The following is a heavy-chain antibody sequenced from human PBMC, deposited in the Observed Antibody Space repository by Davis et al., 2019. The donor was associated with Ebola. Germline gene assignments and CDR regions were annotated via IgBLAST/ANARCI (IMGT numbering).Heavy chain of an antibody. J-gene: IGHJ4*02. D-gene: IGHD4-17*01. CDR2: ISTFDGKT. CDR3: ARGLDFGDYTDY. CDR1: GYTFISYG. V-gene: IGHV1-18*01. Sequence: ASVEVSCKASGYTFISYGISWVRQAPGQGPEWMGWISTFDGKTKYVQKFQGRVTMTRDKSTSTVYMELRSLRSDDTAVYYCARGLDFGDYTDYWGQGTLVTVAS.